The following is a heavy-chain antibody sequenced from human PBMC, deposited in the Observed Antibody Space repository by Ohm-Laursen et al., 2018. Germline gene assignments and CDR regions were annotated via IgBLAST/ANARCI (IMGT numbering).Heavy chain of an antibody. CDR3: ARPIAARNSWCFDL. J-gene: IGHJ2*01. V-gene: IGHV3-21*01. CDR2: ISSSSSYI. CDR1: GFTFSSYS. Sequence: SLRLSCSASGFTFSSYSMNWVRQAPGKGLEWVSSISSSSSYIYYADSVKGRFTISRDNAKNSLYLQMNSLRAEDTAVYYCARPIAARNSWCFDLWGHGTLVTVSS. D-gene: IGHD6-6*01.